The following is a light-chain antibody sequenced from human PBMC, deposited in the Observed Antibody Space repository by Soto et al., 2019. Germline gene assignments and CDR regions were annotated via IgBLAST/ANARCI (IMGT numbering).Light chain of an antibody. Sequence: DVVMTQSPLSLPVTLGQPASISCRSSQTLVHNDGNTYLIWFHQRPGQPPRRLIYKVSKRDSGVPERFSGSGSCTNFTLKISRVEAEDVGVYYCMQGSYWSQFTFGQGTRLEIK. CDR3: MQGSYWSQFT. J-gene: IGKJ5*01. CDR1: QTLVHNDGNTY. CDR2: KVS. V-gene: IGKV2-30*02.